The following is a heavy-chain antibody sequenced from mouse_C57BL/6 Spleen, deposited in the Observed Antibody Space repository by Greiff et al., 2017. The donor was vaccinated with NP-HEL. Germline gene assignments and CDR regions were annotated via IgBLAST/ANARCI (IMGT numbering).Heavy chain of an antibody. CDR3: ARLTTVVSYYFDY. V-gene: IGHV5-6*01. Sequence: EVKLMESGGDLVKPGGSLKLSCAASGFTFSSYGMSWVRQTPDKRLEWVATISSGGSYTYYPDSVKGRFTIPRDNAKNTLYLQMSSLKSEDTAMYYCARLTTVVSYYFDYWGQGTTLTVSS. CDR1: GFTFSSYG. J-gene: IGHJ2*01. D-gene: IGHD1-1*01. CDR2: ISSGGSYT.